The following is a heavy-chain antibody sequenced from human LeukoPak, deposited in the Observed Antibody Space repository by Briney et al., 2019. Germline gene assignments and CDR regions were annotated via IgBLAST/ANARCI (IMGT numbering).Heavy chain of an antibody. CDR2: INPNSGGT. CDR3: ARGDQYYYDSSGYYPLFDY. CDR1: GYTFTGYY. Sequence: ASVKVSCKASGYTFTGYYMHWVRQAPGQGLEWMGRINPNSGGTNYAQKFQGRVTMTRDTSISTAYMELSGLRSDDTAVYYCARGDQYYYDSSGYYPLFDYWGQGTLVTVSS. J-gene: IGHJ4*02. D-gene: IGHD3-22*01. V-gene: IGHV1-2*06.